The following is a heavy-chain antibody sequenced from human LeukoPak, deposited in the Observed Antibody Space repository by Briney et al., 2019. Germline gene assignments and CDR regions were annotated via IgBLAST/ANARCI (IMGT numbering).Heavy chain of an antibody. Sequence: PGGSLRLSCAASGFAFNTYGVHWVRQPPGKGLEWVALIWFDGSKQYYADSVRGRFIISRDNSRNTVYLHMNSLGVEDTAVYYCTRDGRTYSDFWSNYYHAMDVWGQGTTVTASS. J-gene: IGHJ6*02. CDR1: GFAFNTYG. CDR3: TRDGRTYSDFWSNYYHAMDV. D-gene: IGHD3-3*01. CDR2: IWFDGSKQ. V-gene: IGHV3-33*01.